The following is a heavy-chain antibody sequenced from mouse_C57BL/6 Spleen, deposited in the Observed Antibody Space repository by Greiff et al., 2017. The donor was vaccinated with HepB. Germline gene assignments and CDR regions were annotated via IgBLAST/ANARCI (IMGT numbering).Heavy chain of an antibody. Sequence: VKLMESGAELVRPGTSVKMSCKASGYTFTNYWIGWAKQRPGHGLEWIGDIYPGGGYTNYNEKFKGKATLTADKSSSTAYMQFSSLTSEDSAIYYCARGAGTRGYFDVWGTGTTVTVSS. V-gene: IGHV1-63*01. D-gene: IGHD4-1*01. CDR2: IYPGGGYT. J-gene: IGHJ1*03. CDR3: ARGAGTRGYFDV. CDR1: GYTFTNYW.